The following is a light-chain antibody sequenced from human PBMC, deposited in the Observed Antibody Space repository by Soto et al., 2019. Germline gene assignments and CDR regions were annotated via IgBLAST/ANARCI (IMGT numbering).Light chain of an antibody. J-gene: IGKJ1*01. CDR3: LQYYNFSWT. CDR1: QDIRNT. V-gene: IGKV1-6*01. CDR2: AAS. Sequence: IQMTQSPSTLSASVGDRVAISCRASQDIRNTLAWYQQKPGEAPKLLIFAASNLQSGVPSRFSGSGSVTDFTLAMTGLQPEDFATYYCLQYYNFSWTFGQGTKVDIK.